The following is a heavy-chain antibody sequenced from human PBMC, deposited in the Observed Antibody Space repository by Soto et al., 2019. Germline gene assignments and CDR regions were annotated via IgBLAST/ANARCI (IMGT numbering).Heavy chain of an antibody. CDR2: ISGSGGST. D-gene: IGHD3-22*01. CDR3: EKAHYYDSSGRIEY. J-gene: IGHJ4*02. Sequence: PGGSLRLSCAASGFTFSSYAMSWVRQAPGKGLEWVSAISGSGGSTYYADSVKGRFTISRDNSKNTLYLQMNSLRAEDTAVYYCEKAHYYDSSGRIEYWGQGTLVTVSS. CDR1: GFTFSSYA. V-gene: IGHV3-23*01.